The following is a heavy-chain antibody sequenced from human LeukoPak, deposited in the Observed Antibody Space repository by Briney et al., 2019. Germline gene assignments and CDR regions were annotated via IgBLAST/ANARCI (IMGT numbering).Heavy chain of an antibody. CDR1: GFTFNNYS. CDR3: ARDSGIYRTIDY. Sequence: PGGSLRLSCVASGFTFNNYSMNWVRQAPGKGLEWVSSMSSGSTYIYHADSVKGRFTISRDNAKNSLYLQMNSLRAEDTAVYYCARDSGIYRTIDYWGQGTLVTVSS. J-gene: IGHJ4*02. V-gene: IGHV3-21*01. CDR2: MSSGSTYI. D-gene: IGHD1-26*01.